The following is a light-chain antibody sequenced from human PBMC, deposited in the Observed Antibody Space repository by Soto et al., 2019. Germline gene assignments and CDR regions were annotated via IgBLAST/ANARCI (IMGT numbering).Light chain of an antibody. Sequence: QSVLTQPASVSGSPGQSITISCTGSSSDVGGYDYVSWYQQHPGKAPKLMIYDVVNRPSGVSNRFSGSKSGNMASLTISGLQAEDDADYYCCSYSSSNSHVFGTGTKVTVL. V-gene: IGLV2-14*01. J-gene: IGLJ1*01. CDR2: DVV. CDR1: SSDVGGYDY. CDR3: CSYSSSNSHV.